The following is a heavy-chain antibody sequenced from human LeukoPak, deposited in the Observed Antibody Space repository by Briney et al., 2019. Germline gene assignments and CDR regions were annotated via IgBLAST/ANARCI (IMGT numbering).Heavy chain of an antibody. V-gene: IGHV3-23*01. D-gene: IGHD2-15*01. Sequence: GGSLRLSCAASGFTFSSYAMTWVRQAPGKGLEWVSAISGSGGSTYYADSVQGRFTISRDNSKNTLYLQMNSLRAEDTALYYCAKDLRDCSGGSFYSSDYWGQGTLVTVSS. J-gene: IGHJ4*02. CDR2: ISGSGGST. CDR1: GFTFSSYA. CDR3: AKDLRDCSGGSFYSSDY.